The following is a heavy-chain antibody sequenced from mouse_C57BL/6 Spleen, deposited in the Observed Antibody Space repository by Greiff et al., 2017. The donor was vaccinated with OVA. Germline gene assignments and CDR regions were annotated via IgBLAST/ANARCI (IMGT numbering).Heavy chain of an antibody. CDR1: GFNIKDYY. Sequence: EVQLQQSGAELVKPGASVKLSCTASGFNIKDYYMHWVKQRTEQGLEWIGRIDPEDGEPKYAPKFQGKATITADTSSNTAYLQLSSLTSEDTAFYYCAREGVYSNYIYAMDYWGQGTSVTVSS. D-gene: IGHD2-5*01. V-gene: IGHV14-2*01. CDR3: AREGVYSNYIYAMDY. J-gene: IGHJ4*01. CDR2: IDPEDGEP.